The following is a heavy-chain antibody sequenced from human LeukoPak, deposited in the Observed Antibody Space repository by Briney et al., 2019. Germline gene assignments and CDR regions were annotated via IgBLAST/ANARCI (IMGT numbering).Heavy chain of an antibody. V-gene: IGHV4-61*05. J-gene: IGHJ4*02. CDR1: GGSISSSSYY. Sequence: SETPSLTCTVSGGSISSSSYYWGWIRQPPGKGLEWIGYIYYSATTNYNPSLKSRVTISVDTSKSQFSLKLSSVTAADTAVYYCARGSYQLSLDYWGQGTLVTVSS. CDR3: ARGSYQLSLDY. D-gene: IGHD2-2*01. CDR2: IYYSATT.